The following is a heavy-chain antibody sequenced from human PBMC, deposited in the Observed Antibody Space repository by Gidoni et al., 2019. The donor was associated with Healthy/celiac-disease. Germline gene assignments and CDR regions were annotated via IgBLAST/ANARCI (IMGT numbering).Heavy chain of an antibody. D-gene: IGHD1-26*01. Sequence: AASGFTVSSNYMSWVRQAPGKGLEWVSVIYSGGSTYYADSVKGRFTISRDNSKNTLYLQMNSLRAEDTAVYYCARDLGGSWDYWGQGTLVTVSS. CDR1: GFTVSSNY. CDR3: ARDLGGSWDY. J-gene: IGHJ4*02. V-gene: IGHV3-53*01. CDR2: IYSGGST.